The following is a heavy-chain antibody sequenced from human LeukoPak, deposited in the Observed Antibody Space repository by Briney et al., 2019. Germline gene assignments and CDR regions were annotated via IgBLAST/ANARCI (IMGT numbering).Heavy chain of an antibody. J-gene: IGHJ4*02. CDR1: GFTFSSYA. V-gene: IGHV3-23*01. CDR2: ISGSGGST. Sequence: GGSLRLSCAASGFTFSSYAVSWVRQAPGKGLEWVSAISGSGGSTYYADSVKGRFTISRDNSKNTLYVQVNSLGTEDTAAYYCAKGSYYDSSGSFYFDYWGQGTLVTVSS. D-gene: IGHD3-22*01. CDR3: AKGSYYDSSGSFYFDY.